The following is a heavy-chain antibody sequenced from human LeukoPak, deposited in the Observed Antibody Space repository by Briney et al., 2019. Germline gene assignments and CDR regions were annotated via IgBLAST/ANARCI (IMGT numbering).Heavy chain of an antibody. V-gene: IGHV4-59*01. J-gene: IGHJ4*02. CDR1: GGSISSYY. D-gene: IGHD6-13*01. CDR2: TYYSGTT. Sequence: SETLSLTCTVSGGSISSYYWSWIRQPPGKGLEWIGYTYYSGTTNYNPSLKSRVTISVDTSKNQFSLKLSSVTAADPAVYYCARGVYIAAAQYGYWGQGTLVTVSS. CDR3: ARGVYIAAAQYGY.